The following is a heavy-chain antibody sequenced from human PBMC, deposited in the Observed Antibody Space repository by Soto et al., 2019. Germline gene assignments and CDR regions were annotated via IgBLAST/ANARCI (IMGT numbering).Heavy chain of an antibody. J-gene: IGHJ4*02. V-gene: IGHV4-30-2*01. CDR3: ARSREFDY. CDR2: IFPSGTT. CDR1: GGSLSGATYS. Sequence: QVQLRESGSGLVKPLETLSLTCGVSGGSLSGATYSWNWIRQPPGKGLEWIGYIFPSGTTYYNPSLKRRVTISIDVSKNQFSLRLRSFTAADTAVYYCARSREFDYWSQGTLVSVSS.